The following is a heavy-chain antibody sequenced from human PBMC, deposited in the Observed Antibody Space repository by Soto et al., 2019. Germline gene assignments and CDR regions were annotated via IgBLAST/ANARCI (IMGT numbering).Heavy chain of an antibody. CDR1: GCSISSYY. D-gene: IGHD2-15*01. V-gene: IGHV4-59*01. CDR3: ARGRGGGGTSNNWFDP. CDR2: IHFSGNS. J-gene: IGHJ5*02. Sequence: QVQLQESGPGLMKPSETLSLACTVSGCSISSYYWSWIRQSPGKGLEWIGYIHFSGNSNYNPSLKSRVTISLDTSKNQFSLGLRSVTAADTAVYYCARGRGGGGTSNNWFDPWGQGNLVIVSS.